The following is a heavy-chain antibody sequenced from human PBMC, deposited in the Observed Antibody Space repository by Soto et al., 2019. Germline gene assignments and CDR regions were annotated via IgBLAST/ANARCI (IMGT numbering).Heavy chain of an antibody. CDR3: ARGYYYGMDV. CDR2: INHSGST. CDR1: GGSFSGYY. Sequence: PSETLSLTCAVYGGSFSGYYWSWIRQPPGKGLEWIGEINHSGSTNYNPSLKSRVTISVDTSKNQFSLKLSSVTAADTAVYYCARGYYYGMDVWGQGTTVTAP. J-gene: IGHJ6*02. V-gene: IGHV4-34*01.